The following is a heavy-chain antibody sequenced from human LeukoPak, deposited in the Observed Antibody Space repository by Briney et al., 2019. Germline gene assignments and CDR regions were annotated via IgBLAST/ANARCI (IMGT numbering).Heavy chain of an antibody. CDR1: GFTFSSYA. V-gene: IGHV3-30-3*01. CDR3: ARDYYCSSTSCYGYDASDI. D-gene: IGHD2-2*01. Sequence: GRSLRLSCAASGFTFSSYAMHWVRQAPGKGLEWVAVISYDGSNKYYADSVKGRFTISRDNSKNTLYLQMNSLRAEDTAVYYCARDYYCSSTSCYGYDASDIWGQGTMVTVSS. J-gene: IGHJ3*02. CDR2: ISYDGSNK.